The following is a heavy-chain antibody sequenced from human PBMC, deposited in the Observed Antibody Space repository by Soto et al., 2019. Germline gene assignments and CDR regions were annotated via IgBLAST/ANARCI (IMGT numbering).Heavy chain of an antibody. CDR1: GYTFTSYA. J-gene: IGHJ4*02. CDR2: INAGNGNT. Sequence: QVQLVQSGAEVKKPGASVKVSCKASGYTFTSYAMQWVRQAPGQRLEWMGRINAGNGNTKYSQKFQGRVTITSDTSASTDYMELSSLRSEDTAVYYCARDLGGWTDYWGQGTLVTVSS. D-gene: IGHD6-19*01. CDR3: ARDLGGWTDY. V-gene: IGHV1-3*01.